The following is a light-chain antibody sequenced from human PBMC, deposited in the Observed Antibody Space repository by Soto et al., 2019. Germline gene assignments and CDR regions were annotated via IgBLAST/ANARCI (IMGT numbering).Light chain of an antibody. CDR1: SGHSSYI. Sequence: QSVLTQSSSASASLGSSVTLTCTLSSGHSSYIIAWHQQQPGKAPRYLMKLEGSGSYNKGRGVPDRFSGSSSAADRYLTISNLQFEDDAAYYWETWDSNTHTVFGGGTKLTVL. V-gene: IGLV4-60*02. CDR3: ETWDSNTHTV. J-gene: IGLJ2*01. CDR2: LEGSGSY.